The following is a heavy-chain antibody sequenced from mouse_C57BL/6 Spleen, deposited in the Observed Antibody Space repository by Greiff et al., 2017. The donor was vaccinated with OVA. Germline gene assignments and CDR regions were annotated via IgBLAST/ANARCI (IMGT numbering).Heavy chain of an antibody. D-gene: IGHD3-3*01. V-gene: IGHV1-82*01. CDR1: GYAFSSSW. J-gene: IGHJ4*01. Sequence: QVQLQQSGPELVKPGASVKISCKASGYAFSSSWMNWVKQRPGKGLEWIGRIYPGDGDTNYNGKFKGKATLTADKSSSTAYMQLSSLTSEDSAVYFCARRGLGPYAMDYWGQGTSVTVSS. CDR2: IYPGDGDT. CDR3: ARRGLGPYAMDY.